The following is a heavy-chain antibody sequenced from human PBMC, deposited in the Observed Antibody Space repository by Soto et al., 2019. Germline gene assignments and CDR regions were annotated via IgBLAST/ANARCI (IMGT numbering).Heavy chain of an antibody. V-gene: IGHV1-18*04. CDR1: GYTFTSYG. Sequence: QVQLVQCGAEVKKPGASVKVSCESSGYTFTSYGLSWLRQAPGQGLDWMGWISAYNGNTNYSQKIQGRVTMTTDTSTSTAYMERRSLGSDDTAVYYGARAAAAAGNWCDPWGQGTLGTVSS. CDR2: ISAYNGNT. CDR3: ARAAAAAGNWCDP. J-gene: IGHJ5*02. D-gene: IGHD6-13*01.